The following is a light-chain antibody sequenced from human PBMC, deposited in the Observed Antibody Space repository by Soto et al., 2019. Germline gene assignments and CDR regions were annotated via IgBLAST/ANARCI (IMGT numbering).Light chain of an antibody. CDR1: SSDVGAYNY. CDR3: TSYAGSNIWV. J-gene: IGLJ3*02. V-gene: IGLV2-8*01. Sequence: QSALTQPPSASGSPGQSVTISCTGTSSDVGAYNYVSWYQQYPGKAPKFLIYEVNKRPSGVPDRCSGSRSGKTASRTVSGLQPEDEADYHGTSYAGSNIWVFGGGTKLTVL. CDR2: EVN.